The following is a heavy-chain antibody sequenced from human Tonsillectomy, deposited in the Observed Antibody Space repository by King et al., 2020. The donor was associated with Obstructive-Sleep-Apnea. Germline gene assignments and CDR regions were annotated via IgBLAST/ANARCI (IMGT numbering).Heavy chain of an antibody. D-gene: IGHD3-22*01. CDR3: AGTLPLRDDSSGDYGVGLDY. V-gene: IGHV3-48*04. CDR2: ISSSSSTI. CDR1: GFTFSSYG. Sequence: VQLVESGGGLVQPGGSLRLSCAASGFTFSSYGMNWVRQAPGKGLEWVSYISSSSSTIYYADSVKGRFTISRDNAKNSLYLQMNSLRAGDTAVYYWAGTLPLRDDSSGDYGVGLDYWGQGSLVTVSS. J-gene: IGHJ4*02.